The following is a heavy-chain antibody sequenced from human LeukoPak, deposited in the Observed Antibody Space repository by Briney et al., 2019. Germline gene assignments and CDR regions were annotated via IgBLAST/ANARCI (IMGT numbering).Heavy chain of an antibody. CDR2: ISCSGGST. D-gene: IGHD3-22*01. CDR3: AKEPHLYYYDSSGYPRGDFDY. CDR1: GFTFSSYA. J-gene: IGHJ4*02. V-gene: IGHV3-23*01. Sequence: GGSLRLSCAASGFTFSSYAMSWVRQAPGKGLEWVSAISCSGGSTYYADSVKGRFTISRDNSKNTLYLQMNSLRAEDTAVYYCAKEPHLYYYDSSGYPRGDFDYWGQGTLVTVSS.